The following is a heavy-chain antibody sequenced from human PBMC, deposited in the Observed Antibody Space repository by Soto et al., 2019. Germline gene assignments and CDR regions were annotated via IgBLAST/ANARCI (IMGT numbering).Heavy chain of an antibody. D-gene: IGHD3-3*01. V-gene: IGHV4-59*08. CDR2: IYYSGST. CDR3: VKFLGWSNEWFDP. Sequence: SETLSLTCTVSGGSITSYYWSWIRQPPGKGLEWIGYIYYSGSTNYNPSLKSRVTISVDTSKNQFSLKLSSVTAADTAVYYCVKFLGWSNEWFDPWGQGTLVTVSS. J-gene: IGHJ5*02. CDR1: GGSITSYY.